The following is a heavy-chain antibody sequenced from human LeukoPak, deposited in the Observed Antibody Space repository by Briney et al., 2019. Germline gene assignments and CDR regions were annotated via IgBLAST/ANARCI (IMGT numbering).Heavy chain of an antibody. CDR3: ARGHRIWFGEPALFDY. D-gene: IGHD3-10*01. Sequence: ASVKVSCKASGYTFTGYYMHWVRQAPGQGLEWMGWINPNSGGTNYAQKFQGWVTMTRDTSISTAYMELSRLRSDDTAVYYCARGHRIWFGEPALFDYWGQGTLVTVSS. J-gene: IGHJ4*02. CDR2: INPNSGGT. CDR1: GYTFTGYY. V-gene: IGHV1-2*04.